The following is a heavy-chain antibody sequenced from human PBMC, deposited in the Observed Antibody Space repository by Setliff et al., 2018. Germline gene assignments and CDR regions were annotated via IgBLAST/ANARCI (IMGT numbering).Heavy chain of an antibody. V-gene: IGHV4-39*07. J-gene: IGHJ4*02. CDR2: LYYSGST. CDR1: GDYPSSGSYY. Sequence: SETVSLTCTVSGDYPSSGSYYWGWIRQPPGKGLEWIGSLYYSGSTDSHPSLKSRVSISIDTSKNQFSLNVRSVTAADTAIYYCAKGRGEMDSWGQGILVTVSS. D-gene: IGHD3-10*01. CDR3: AKGRGEMDS.